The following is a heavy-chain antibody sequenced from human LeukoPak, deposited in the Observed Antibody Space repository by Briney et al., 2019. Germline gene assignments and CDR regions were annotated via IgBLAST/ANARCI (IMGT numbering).Heavy chain of an antibody. D-gene: IGHD6-13*01. V-gene: IGHV3-23*01. J-gene: IGHJ4*02. CDR2: ISGSGGST. CDR3: ACPPYSSSWYSSSRRTYYFDY. CDR1: GLTFTSYA. Sequence: GGSLTLSCTASGLTFTSYAMSWVRQAPGKGLEWVSAISGSGGSTYYADSVKGRFTISRDNSKNTLYLQMNSLRAEDTAVYYCACPPYSSSWYSSSRRTYYFDYWGQGTLVTVSS.